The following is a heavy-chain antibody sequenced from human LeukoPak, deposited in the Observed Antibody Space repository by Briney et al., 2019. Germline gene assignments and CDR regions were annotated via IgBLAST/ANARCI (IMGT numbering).Heavy chain of an antibody. J-gene: IGHJ4*02. CDR3: AKGISADGYNFERGADY. CDR1: GFIFSTYV. Sequence: GGSLRLSCAASGFIFSTYVMSWVRQAPGKGLEWVSSIGDSGRVTYYADSVKGHFTISRNNSKNTLFLQMNSLRVADTAMYFCAKGISADGYNFERGADYWGQGTLVTVSS. V-gene: IGHV3-23*01. CDR2: IGDSGRVT. D-gene: IGHD5-24*01.